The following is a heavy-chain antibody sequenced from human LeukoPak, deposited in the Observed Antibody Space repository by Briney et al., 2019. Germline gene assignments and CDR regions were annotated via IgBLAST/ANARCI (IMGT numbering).Heavy chain of an antibody. D-gene: IGHD1-1*01. Sequence: GGSLRLSCGASEFSLRSYSMDWVRQAPGKGLEWVSHINSGSSTIYYADSVKGRFTISRDNAGNSLYLHMNSLRAEDTAVYYCARVLLERPGIDSFNMWGQGTMVTVSS. J-gene: IGHJ3*02. CDR3: ARVLLERPGIDSFNM. CDR2: INSGSSTI. CDR1: EFSLRSYS. V-gene: IGHV3-48*01.